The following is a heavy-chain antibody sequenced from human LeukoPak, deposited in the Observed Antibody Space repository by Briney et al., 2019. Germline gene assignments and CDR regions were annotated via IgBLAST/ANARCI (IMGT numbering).Heavy chain of an antibody. J-gene: IGHJ4*02. CDR3: ARDPTQTYYYDSSGRPDY. CDR1: GYIFTNYA. D-gene: IGHD3-22*01. CDR2: INAGNGNT. Sequence: GASVKVSCKASGYIFTNYAIHWVRQAPGQRLEWMGWINAGNGNTNYAQKLQGRVTMTTDTSTSTAYMELRSLRSDDTAVYYCARDPTQTYYYDSSGRPDYWGQGTLVTVSS. V-gene: IGHV1-3*01.